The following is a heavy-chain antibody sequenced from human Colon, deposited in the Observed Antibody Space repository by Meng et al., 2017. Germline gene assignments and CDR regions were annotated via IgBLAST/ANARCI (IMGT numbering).Heavy chain of an antibody. CDR2: IAAGNDNT. J-gene: IGHJ4*02. D-gene: IGHD6-19*01. CDR3: ATGYSSGQPY. V-gene: IGHV1-3*01. Sequence: QVQLVQFGAGVKKPGASVKVSCEASGYTFSSYTMHWVRQAPGQRPEWMGWIAAGNDNTRYSKNLQGRVTLTRDTSASTAYMELSSLTSEDTAVYYCATGYSSGQPYWGQGTLVTVSS. CDR1: GYTFSSYT.